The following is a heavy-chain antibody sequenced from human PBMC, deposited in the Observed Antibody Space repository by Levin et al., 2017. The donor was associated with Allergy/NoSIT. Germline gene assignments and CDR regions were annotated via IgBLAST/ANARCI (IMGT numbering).Heavy chain of an antibody. V-gene: IGHV1-69*13. J-gene: IGHJ5*02. CDR2: IIPIFGTA. D-gene: IGHD3-9*01. Sequence: SVKVSCKASGGTFSSYAISWVRQAPGQGLEWMGGIIPIFGTANYAQKFQGRVTITADESTSTAYMELSSLRSEDTAVYYCARGPHVLLRYFDWSLYNWFDPWGQGTLVTVSS. CDR3: ARGPHVLLRYFDWSLYNWFDP. CDR1: GGTFSSYA.